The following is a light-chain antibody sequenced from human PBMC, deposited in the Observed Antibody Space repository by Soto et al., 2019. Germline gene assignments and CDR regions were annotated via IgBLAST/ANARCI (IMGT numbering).Light chain of an antibody. CDR1: QVIRNG. J-gene: IGKJ1*01. CDR2: AAY. V-gene: IGKV1-17*01. CDR3: LQHYRYPRT. Sequence: DIQMSQAQSSLSGSLGDRVTITCRASQVIRNGLGWYQQKPGKAPKRLIYAAYTLQSGVPSRFSGSGSGAEFTLTISCLQAEHFATYYCLQHYRYPRTFGQGTKVDIK.